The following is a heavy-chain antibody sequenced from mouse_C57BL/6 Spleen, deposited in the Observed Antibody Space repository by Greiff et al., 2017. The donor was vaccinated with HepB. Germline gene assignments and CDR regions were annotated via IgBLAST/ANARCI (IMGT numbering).Heavy chain of an antibody. CDR3: AREGGHYGNRFAY. CDR2: IHPNSGST. J-gene: IGHJ3*01. CDR1: GYTFTSYW. D-gene: IGHD2-1*01. V-gene: IGHV1-64*01. Sequence: VQLQQPGAELVKPGASVKLSCKASGYTFTSYWMHWVKQRPGQGLEWIGMIHPNSGSTNYNEKFKSKATLTVDKSSSTAYMQLSSLTSEDSAVYYCAREGGHYGNRFAYWGQGTLVTVSA.